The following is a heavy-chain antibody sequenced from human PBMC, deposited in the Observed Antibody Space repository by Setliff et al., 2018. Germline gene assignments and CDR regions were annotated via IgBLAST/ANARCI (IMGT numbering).Heavy chain of an antibody. CDR1: GGSISSGSYY. D-gene: IGHD1-26*01. CDR2: LHTSGST. CDR3: ARDNTIVGATDY. J-gene: IGHJ4*02. V-gene: IGHV4-61*02. Sequence: PSETLSLTCAVSGGSISSGSYYWSWIRQPAGKGLEWVGRLHTSGSTNYNPSLKSRVTISVDTSKNQFSLKVTSVTAADTAVYFCARDNTIVGATDYWGQGTLVTAPQ.